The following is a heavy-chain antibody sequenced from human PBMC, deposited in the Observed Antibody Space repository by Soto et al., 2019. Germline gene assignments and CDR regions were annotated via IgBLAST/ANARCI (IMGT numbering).Heavy chain of an antibody. D-gene: IGHD3-22*01. Sequence: SETLSLTCTVSGGSVSSGSYYWSWIRQPPGKGLEWIGYIYYSGSTNYNPSLKSRVTISVDTSKNQFSLKLSSVTAADTAVYYCARGYYYDSSGYSSPFDYWGQGTLVTVSS. CDR3: ARGYYYDSSGYSSPFDY. J-gene: IGHJ4*02. V-gene: IGHV4-61*01. CDR2: IYYSGST. CDR1: GGSVSSGSYY.